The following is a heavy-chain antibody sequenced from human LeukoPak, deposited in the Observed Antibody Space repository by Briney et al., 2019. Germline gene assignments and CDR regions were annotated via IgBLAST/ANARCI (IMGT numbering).Heavy chain of an antibody. CDR2: IYSGGST. D-gene: IGHD2-8*01. CDR1: GFTVSSNY. V-gene: IGHV3-53*04. Sequence: AGGSLRLSCAASGFTVSSNYMSWVRQAPGKGLEWVSVIYSGGSTYYADSVKGRFTISRHNSKNTLYLQMNSLRAEDTAVYYCARVVLYVFDPWGQGTLVTVSS. J-gene: IGHJ5*02. CDR3: ARVVLYVFDP.